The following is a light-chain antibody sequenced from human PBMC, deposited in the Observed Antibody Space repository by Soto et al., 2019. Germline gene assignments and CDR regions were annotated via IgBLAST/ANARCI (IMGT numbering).Light chain of an antibody. Sequence: SGLAQPPSGSASPVQKVTISCSLSISSIGGNSVSWYQQLPVTAPKLLIYDDDKRPSGIPDRFSGSKSGTSATLGITGFQTGDEADYYCGSWDSSLSAYVFATGPKVPVL. J-gene: IGLJ1*01. CDR1: ISSIGGNS. CDR3: GSWDSSLSAYV. V-gene: IGLV1-51*01. CDR2: DDD.